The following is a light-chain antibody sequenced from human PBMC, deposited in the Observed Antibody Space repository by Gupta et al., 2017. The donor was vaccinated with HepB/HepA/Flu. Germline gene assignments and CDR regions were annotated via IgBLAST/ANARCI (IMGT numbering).Light chain of an antibody. V-gene: IGLV3-21*04. CDR3: QVWDDISGHVV. Sequence: SFVLTQPPSVSVAPGKTASITCVGNNIGTESVHRYQQKAGQAPVLVIYYHTDRPSGIPERFSGSNSGNTATLTISRVEAGDEADYYCQVWDDISGHVVFGGGTKLAVL. J-gene: IGLJ2*01. CDR1: NIGTES. CDR2: YHT.